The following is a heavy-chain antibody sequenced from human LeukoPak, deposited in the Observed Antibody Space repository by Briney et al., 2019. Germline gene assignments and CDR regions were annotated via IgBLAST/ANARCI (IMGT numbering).Heavy chain of an antibody. D-gene: IGHD5-24*01. CDR2: ISGSGGTT. J-gene: IGHJ4*02. V-gene: IGHV3-23*01. CDR3: ARSPNYYYFDS. CDR1: GFTFSNYA. Sequence: GGSLRLSCTASGFTFSNYAMSWVRQAPGKGLEWVSTISGSGGTTYYADSVRGRFTISRDNSKNTLYLQMNSLRPDDTAVYYCARSPNYYYFDSWGQGTLVTVSS.